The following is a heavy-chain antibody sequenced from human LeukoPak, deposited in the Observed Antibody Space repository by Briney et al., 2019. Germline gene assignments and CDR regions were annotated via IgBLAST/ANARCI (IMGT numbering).Heavy chain of an antibody. Sequence: GGSLRLSCAASGFTFSSYAMSWVRQAPGKGLVWVSRINSDGSSTSYADSVKGRFTISRDNAKNTLYLQMNSLRAEDTAVYYCARGERRAIYYFDYWGQGTLVTVSS. V-gene: IGHV3-74*01. CDR2: INSDGSST. J-gene: IGHJ4*02. CDR1: GFTFSSYA. CDR3: ARGERRAIYYFDY.